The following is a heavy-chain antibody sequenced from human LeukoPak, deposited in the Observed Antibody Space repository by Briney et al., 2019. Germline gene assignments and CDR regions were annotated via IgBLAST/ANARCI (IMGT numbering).Heavy chain of an antibody. CDR2: IYSGGST. CDR1: GFTVSSNY. Sequence: QPGGSLRLSCAASGFTVSSNYMSWVRQAPGKGLEWVSVIYSGGSTYYADSVKGRFTISRDNSKNTLYLQMNSLRAEDTAVYYCARVSSSGGYYYYYMDVWGKGTTVTVSS. D-gene: IGHD6-6*01. CDR3: ARVSSSGGYYYYYMDV. V-gene: IGHV3-53*01. J-gene: IGHJ6*03.